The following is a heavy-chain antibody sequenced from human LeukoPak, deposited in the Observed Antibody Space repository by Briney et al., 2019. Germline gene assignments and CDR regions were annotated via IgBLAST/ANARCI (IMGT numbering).Heavy chain of an antibody. CDR2: IYYSGST. V-gene: IGHV4-59*01. CDR1: GGSISSYY. J-gene: IGHJ4*02. Sequence: SETLSLTCTVSGGSISSYYWSWIRQPPGKGLEWIGYIYYSGSTNYNPSLKSRVTISVDTSKNQFSLKLSSVTAADTAVYYCARARRRLQSGVDYWGQGTLVTVSS. D-gene: IGHD5-24*01. CDR3: ARARRRLQSGVDY.